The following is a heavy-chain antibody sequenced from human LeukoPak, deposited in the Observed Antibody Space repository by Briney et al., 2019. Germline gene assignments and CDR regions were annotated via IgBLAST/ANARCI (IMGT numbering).Heavy chain of an antibody. D-gene: IGHD1-1*01. Sequence: SETLSLTCTVSGGSISNYYWSWIRQPPGKGLEWIGSIYYSGSTYYNPSLKSRVTISVDTSKNQFSLKLSSVTAADTAVYYCARLYKGGWFDPWGQGTLVTVSS. CDR1: GGSISNYY. CDR3: ARLYKGGWFDP. J-gene: IGHJ5*02. CDR2: IYYSGST. V-gene: IGHV4-59*05.